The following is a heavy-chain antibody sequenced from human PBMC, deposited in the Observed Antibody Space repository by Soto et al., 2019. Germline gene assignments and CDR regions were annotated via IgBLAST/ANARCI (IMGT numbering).Heavy chain of an antibody. CDR1: GGTFSSYA. CDR2: IIPIFGTA. Sequence: QVQLVQSGAEVKKPGSSVKVSCKASGGTFSSYAISWVRQAPGQGLEWMGGIIPIFGTANYAQKFQGRVTITADEYTSTAYMELSSLRSEDTTVYYCARADYDILTGYYNWFDPWGQGTLVTVSS. J-gene: IGHJ5*02. CDR3: ARADYDILTGYYNWFDP. V-gene: IGHV1-69*01. D-gene: IGHD3-9*01.